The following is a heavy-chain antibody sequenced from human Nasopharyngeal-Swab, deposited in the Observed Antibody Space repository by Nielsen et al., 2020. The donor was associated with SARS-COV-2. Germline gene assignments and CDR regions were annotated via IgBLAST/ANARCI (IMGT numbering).Heavy chain of an antibody. CDR3: AKEGRFGEFYFDY. CDR2: ISSSSSYI. Sequence: GESLKISCAASGFTFSSYSMNWVRQAPGKGLEWVSSISSSSSYIYYADSVKGRFTISRDNAKNSLYLQMNSLRAEDTAVYYCAKEGRFGEFYFDYWGQGTLVTVSS. D-gene: IGHD3-10*01. CDR1: GFTFSSYS. J-gene: IGHJ4*02. V-gene: IGHV3-21*01.